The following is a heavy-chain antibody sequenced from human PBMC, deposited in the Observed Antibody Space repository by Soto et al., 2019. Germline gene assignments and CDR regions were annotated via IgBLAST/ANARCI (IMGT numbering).Heavy chain of an antibody. V-gene: IGHV1-69*01. CDR1: GGTFSTYA. D-gene: IGHD2-15*01. CDR2: VIPIFGTP. Sequence: QVPLVQSGAEVKKPGSSVKVSCKAPGGTFSTYAISWVRQAPGQGLEWMGGVIPIFGTPKYAQKCQGRLTITANESTSTGYTELRSLRPEDKAVYYCASSQGGSSSLDTYHYCYSGMDVWGQGTTVTGSS. J-gene: IGHJ6*02. CDR3: ASSQGGSSSLDTYHYCYSGMDV.